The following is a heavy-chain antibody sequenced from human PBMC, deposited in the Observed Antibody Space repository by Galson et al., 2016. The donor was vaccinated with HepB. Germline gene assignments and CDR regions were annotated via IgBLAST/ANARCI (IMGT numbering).Heavy chain of an antibody. Sequence: VRQAPGKGLEWVAVISYDGNSAYYADSVRGRFTVSRVNSINTLYLQMNSLTAEDTAVYYCAREGADDYDTSGYFDYWGQGTLVTVSS. J-gene: IGHJ4*02. CDR2: ISYDGNSA. CDR3: AREGADDYDTSGYFDY. D-gene: IGHD3-22*01. V-gene: IGHV3-30*03.